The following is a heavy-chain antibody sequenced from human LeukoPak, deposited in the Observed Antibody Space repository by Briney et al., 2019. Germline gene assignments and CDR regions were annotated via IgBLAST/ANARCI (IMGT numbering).Heavy chain of an antibody. CDR1: GFTFSSYS. CDR2: ISSSSSYI. CDR3: ARDFSRSPRGFDY. Sequence: GSLRLSCAASGFTFSSYSMNWVRQAPGKGLEWVSSISSSSSYIYYADSVKGRFTISRDNAKNSLYLQMNSPRAEDTAVYYCARDFSRSPRGFDYWGQGTLVTVSS. J-gene: IGHJ4*02. D-gene: IGHD2-15*01. V-gene: IGHV3-21*01.